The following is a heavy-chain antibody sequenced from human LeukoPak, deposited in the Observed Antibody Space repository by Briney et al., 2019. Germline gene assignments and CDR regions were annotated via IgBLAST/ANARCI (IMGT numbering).Heavy chain of an antibody. V-gene: IGHV1-24*01. Sequence: ASVKVSCKVSGYTLTELSMHWVRQAPGKGLEWMGGFDPEDGETIYAQKFQGRVTMTEDTSTDTAYMELSSLRSEDTAVYYCATDLGYSSGWLPIRFDYWGQEPWSPSPQ. CDR3: ATDLGYSSGWLPIRFDY. D-gene: IGHD6-19*01. CDR1: GYTLTELS. CDR2: FDPEDGET. J-gene: IGHJ4*01.